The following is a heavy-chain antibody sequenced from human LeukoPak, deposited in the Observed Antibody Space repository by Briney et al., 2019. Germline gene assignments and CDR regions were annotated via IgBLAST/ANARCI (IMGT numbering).Heavy chain of an antibody. Sequence: GGSLRLSCAASGFTVSSSYMSWVRQAPGKGLEWVSVIYSGGSTYYADSVKGRFTISRDNSKNTLYLQMNSLRAEDTAVYYCARDHTYCGMDVWGQGTTVTVSS. J-gene: IGHJ6*02. V-gene: IGHV3-66*01. CDR3: ARDHTYCGMDV. CDR2: IYSGGST. CDR1: GFTVSSSY.